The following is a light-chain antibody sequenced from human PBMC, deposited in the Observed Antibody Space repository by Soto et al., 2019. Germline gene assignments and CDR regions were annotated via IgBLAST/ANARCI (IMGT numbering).Light chain of an antibody. Sequence: DIQMTQSPSTLSASVGDRVTITCRASQSISNWLAWYQQRPGKAPKLLIYDASTLESGVPSRFSGSGSGTEFTLTISSLQPDDFATYYCQHYNSYSEFSFGPGTKVDIK. CDR3: QHYNSYSEFS. CDR2: DAS. V-gene: IGKV1-5*01. J-gene: IGKJ3*01. CDR1: QSISNW.